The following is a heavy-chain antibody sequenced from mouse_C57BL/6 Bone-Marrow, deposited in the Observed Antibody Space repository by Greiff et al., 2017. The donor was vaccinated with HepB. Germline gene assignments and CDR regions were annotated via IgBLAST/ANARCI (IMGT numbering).Heavy chain of an antibody. Sequence: EVQGVESGGGLVQPGGSLKLSCAASGFTFSDYYMYWVRQTPEQELEWVAYISNGGGSTYYPDTVKGRITISRDKAKNTLYLQMSRLKSEDTAMYYCARRDGNLDYWGQGTSVTVSS. CDR1: GFTFSDYY. J-gene: IGHJ4*01. CDR3: ARRDGNLDY. D-gene: IGHD2-1*01. CDR2: ISNGGGST. V-gene: IGHV5-12*01.